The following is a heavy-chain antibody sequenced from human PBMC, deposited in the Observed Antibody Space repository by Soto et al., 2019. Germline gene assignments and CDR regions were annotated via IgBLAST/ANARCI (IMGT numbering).Heavy chain of an antibody. CDR2: IYYSGST. J-gene: IGHJ6*03. CDR3: ASMVVVRARVRGKYYYYYMDV. D-gene: IGHD2-21*01. Sequence: SETLSLTCTVSGGSISSSSYYWGWIRQPPGKGLEWIGSIYYSGSTYYNPSLKSRVTISVDTSKNQFSLKLSSVTAADTAVYYCASMVVVRARVRGKYYYYYMDVWGKGTTVTVSS. CDR1: GGSISSSSYY. V-gene: IGHV4-39*01.